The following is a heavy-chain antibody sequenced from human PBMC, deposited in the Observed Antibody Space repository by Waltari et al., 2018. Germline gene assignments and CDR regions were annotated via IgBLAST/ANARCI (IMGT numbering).Heavy chain of an antibody. D-gene: IGHD3-10*01. J-gene: IGHJ6*03. Sequence: QVQLVQSGAEVKQPGASVKVSCKASGYTFTSYDINWVRQATGQGLEWMGWMKPNSGNTGYAQKFQGRVTMTRNTSISTAYMERGSLRSEDTAVYYCARPVRGVYYYYYYYRDVWGKGTTVTVSS. CDR1: GYTFTSYD. CDR3: ARPVRGVYYYYYYYRDV. V-gene: IGHV1-8*01. CDR2: MKPNSGNT.